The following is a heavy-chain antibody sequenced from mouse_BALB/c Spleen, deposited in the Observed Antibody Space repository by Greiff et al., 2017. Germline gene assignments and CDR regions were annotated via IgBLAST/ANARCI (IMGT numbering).Heavy chain of an antibody. Sequence: EVKLVESGGGLVKLGGSLKLSCAASGFTFSSYYMSWVRQTPEKRLELVAAINSNGGSTYYPDTVKGRFTISRDNAKNTLYLQISSLKSEDTALYYCARQGVTYWYFDVWGAGTTVTVSS. CDR2: INSNGGST. CDR3: ARQGVTYWYFDV. CDR1: GFTFSSYY. J-gene: IGHJ1*01. V-gene: IGHV5-6-2*01. D-gene: IGHD2-2*01.